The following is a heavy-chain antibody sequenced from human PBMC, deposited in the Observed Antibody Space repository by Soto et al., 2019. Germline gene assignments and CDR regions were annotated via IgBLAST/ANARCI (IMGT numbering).Heavy chain of an antibody. J-gene: IGHJ6*02. V-gene: IGHV3-64D*06. CDR1: GFTFNKYA. D-gene: IGHD6-6*01. CDR2: ISDTGGST. CDR3: VKGSRGADGYEYNGVDV. Sequence: PGGSLRLSCSASGFTFNKYAMHWVRQAPGTGLQYVSGISDTGGSTFHADSVKGRFTISRDDSKDTLFLQMISLRAEDTAVYYCVKGSRGADGYEYNGVDVWGQGTTVTVSS.